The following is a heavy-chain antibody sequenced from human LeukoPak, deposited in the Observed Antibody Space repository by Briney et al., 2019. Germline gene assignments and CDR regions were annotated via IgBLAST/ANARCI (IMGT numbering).Heavy chain of an antibody. CDR1: GASISSGSYY. V-gene: IGHV4-61*02. CDR2: IYTSGST. D-gene: IGHD3-16*01. CDR3: ARENPWGPFDY. Sequence: SETLSLTCTVSGASISSGSYYWSWVRQPAGKGLEWIGRIYTSGSTNYNPSLKSRVTISVDTSKNQFSLKLSSVTAADTAVYYCARENPWGPFDYWGQGTLVTVSS. J-gene: IGHJ4*02.